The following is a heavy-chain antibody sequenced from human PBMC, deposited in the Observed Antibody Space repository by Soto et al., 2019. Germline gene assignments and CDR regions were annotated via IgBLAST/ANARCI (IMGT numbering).Heavy chain of an antibody. CDR1: GFTFSSYS. V-gene: IGHV3-48*02. Sequence: EVQLVESGGGLVQPGGSLRLSCAASGFTFSSYSMNWVRQAPGKGLEWVSYISSSSSTIYYADSVKGRFTISRDKAKNSLYLQLNSLRDEDTAVYYCAGVRGAAAGTGWFDPWGEGTLVTVAS. D-gene: IGHD6-13*01. CDR2: ISSSSSTI. J-gene: IGHJ5*02. CDR3: AGVRGAAAGTGWFDP.